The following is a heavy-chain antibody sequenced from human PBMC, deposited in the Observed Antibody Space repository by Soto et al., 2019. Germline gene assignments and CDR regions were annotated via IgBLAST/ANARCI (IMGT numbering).Heavy chain of an antibody. D-gene: IGHD2-15*01. CDR2: IYGSGGSGCT. Sequence: QVQLQESGPGLVKPSQTLSLTCTVTGDSITSGGYYWSWIRQHPGKGLEWLGYIYGSGGSGCTLYIPSLKTRITLSVDTSTTRSSLNLSSVTFADTAVYFCARKHAGYFSGIDYWGQGTLVTVSS. V-gene: IGHV4-31*03. J-gene: IGHJ4*02. CDR3: ARKHAGYFSGIDY. CDR1: GDSITSGGYY.